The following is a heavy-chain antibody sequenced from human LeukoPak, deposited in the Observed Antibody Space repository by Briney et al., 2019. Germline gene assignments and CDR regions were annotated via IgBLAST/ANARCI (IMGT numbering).Heavy chain of an antibody. Sequence: PGGSLRLSCAASGFTVSSNYMSWVRQAPGKGLEWVSAISGSGGSTYYADSVKGRFTISRDNSKNTLYLQMNSLRAEDTAVYYCARDNWGSYAFDIWGQGTTVTVSS. CDR3: ARDNWGSYAFDI. J-gene: IGHJ3*02. CDR2: ISGSGGST. CDR1: GFTVSSNY. D-gene: IGHD7-27*01. V-gene: IGHV3-23*01.